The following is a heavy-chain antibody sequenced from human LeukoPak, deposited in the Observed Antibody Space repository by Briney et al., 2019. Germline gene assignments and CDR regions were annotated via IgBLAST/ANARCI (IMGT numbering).Heavy chain of an antibody. CDR2: FDPEDGET. D-gene: IGHD5-12*01. CDR3: TRDLGQWLLQGIFFDY. Sequence: ASVKVSCKVSGYTLTELPMHWVRQAPGKGLEGMGGFDPEDGETIYAQKFQGRLTMTEDTSTDTAYMELRSLRSDDTAVYYCTRDLGQWLLQGIFFDYWGQGTLVTVSS. CDR1: GYTLTELP. J-gene: IGHJ4*02. V-gene: IGHV1-24*01.